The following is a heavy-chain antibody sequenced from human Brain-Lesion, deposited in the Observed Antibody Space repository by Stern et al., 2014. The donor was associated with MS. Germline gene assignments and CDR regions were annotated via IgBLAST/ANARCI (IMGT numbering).Heavy chain of an antibody. CDR3: AKDKKDSSGWNLYFYGMDV. D-gene: IGHD6-19*01. J-gene: IGHJ6*02. Sequence: VQLVESGGGVVQPGRSLRLSCAGSGFTFSSYGMYWVRQAPGKGLEWGAGIWFDGNKKNYIESVKGRFTISRDNSKNTLSLQMTSLRAEDTAVYYCAKDKKDSSGWNLYFYGMDVWGQGTTVIVSS. CDR1: GFTFSSYG. V-gene: IGHV3-33*06. CDR2: IWFDGNKK.